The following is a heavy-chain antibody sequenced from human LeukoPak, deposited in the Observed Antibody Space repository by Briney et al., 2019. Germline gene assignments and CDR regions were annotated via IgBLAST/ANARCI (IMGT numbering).Heavy chain of an antibody. D-gene: IGHD3-10*01. CDR2: TNQDGSDK. J-gene: IGHJ4*02. CDR3: ARGYRTRGVYDY. CDR1: GFTFTSHG. V-gene: IGHV3-7*01. Sequence: GGSLRLSCAASGFTFTSHGMHWVRQAPVKGLEWVANTNQDGSDKYYVDSVKGRFAISRDNAKNSLYLQMNSLRAEDTAVYYCARGYRTRGVYDYWGQGILVTVSS.